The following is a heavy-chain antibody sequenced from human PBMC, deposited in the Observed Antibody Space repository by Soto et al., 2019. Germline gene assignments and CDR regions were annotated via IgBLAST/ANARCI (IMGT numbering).Heavy chain of an antibody. CDR1: GFTFSDYY. Sequence: GGSLRLSCAASGFTFSDYYMSWIRQAPGKGLEWVSYISSSGSTIYYADSVKGRFTISRDNAKNSLYLQMNSLRAEDTAVYYCARPRDAFWSGYYYYYYYYMDVWGKGTKVTVSS. J-gene: IGHJ6*03. V-gene: IGHV3-11*01. CDR3: ARPRDAFWSGYYYYYYYYMDV. CDR2: ISSSGSTI. D-gene: IGHD3-3*01.